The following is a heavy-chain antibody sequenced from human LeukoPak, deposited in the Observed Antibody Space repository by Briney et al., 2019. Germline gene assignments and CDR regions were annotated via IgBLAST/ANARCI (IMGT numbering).Heavy chain of an antibody. CDR2: ISYDGSNK. Sequence: GGSLRLSCAASGFTFSSYAMHWVRQAPGKGLEWVAVISYDGSNKYYADSVKGRFTISRDNSKNTLYLQMNSLRAEDTAVYYCARGGVTYYYGSGSYPSLIDYWGQGTLVTVSS. J-gene: IGHJ4*02. CDR1: GFTFSSYA. V-gene: IGHV3-30*14. D-gene: IGHD3-10*01. CDR3: ARGGVTYYYGSGSYPSLIDY.